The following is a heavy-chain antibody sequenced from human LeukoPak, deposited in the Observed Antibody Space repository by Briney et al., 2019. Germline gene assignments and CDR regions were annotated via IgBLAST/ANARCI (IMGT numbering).Heavy chain of an antibody. V-gene: IGHV4-34*01. CDR2: INHSGST. D-gene: IGHD4-4*01. Sequence: SETLSLTCAVYGGSFSGYYWSWIRQPPGKGLEWIGEINHSGSTNYNPSLKSRVTISVDTSENQFSLKLSSVTAADTAVYYCARAPNDYRLPPFDYWGQGTLVTVSS. J-gene: IGHJ4*02. CDR1: GGSFSGYY. CDR3: ARAPNDYRLPPFDY.